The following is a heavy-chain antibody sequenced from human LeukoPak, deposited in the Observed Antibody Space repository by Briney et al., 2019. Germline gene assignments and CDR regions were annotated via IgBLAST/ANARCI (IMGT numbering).Heavy chain of an antibody. CDR1: GGSISSYY. CDR2: IYYSGST. CDR3: ARGTKTGYTGYDWNY. Sequence: SETLSVTCTDSGGSISSYYWSLIRQPPPTRLHWIGYIYYSGSTSYNPSLKSRVTISVDTSSNQFSLILTSVTAADTAVYYCARGTKTGYTGYDWNYWGQGSLVTVSS. J-gene: IGHJ4*02. V-gene: IGHV4-59*01. D-gene: IGHD5-12*01.